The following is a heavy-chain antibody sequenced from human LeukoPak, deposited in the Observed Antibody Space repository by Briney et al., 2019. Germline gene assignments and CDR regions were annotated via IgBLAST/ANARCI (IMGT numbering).Heavy chain of an antibody. D-gene: IGHD5-24*01. CDR2: ISSSGSTI. CDR3: GRGDPEMATTFDY. V-gene: IGHV3-11*01. Sequence: GGSLRLSCAASGFTFSDYYMSWIRQAPGKGLEWVSYISSSGSTIYYADSVRGRFTISRDNAKNSLYLQMNSLRAEDTAVYYCGRGDPEMATTFDYWGQGTLVTVSS. J-gene: IGHJ4*02. CDR1: GFTFSDYY.